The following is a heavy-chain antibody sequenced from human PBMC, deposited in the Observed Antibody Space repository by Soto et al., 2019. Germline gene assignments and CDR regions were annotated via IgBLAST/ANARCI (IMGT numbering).Heavy chain of an antibody. J-gene: IGHJ4*02. Sequence: ASVKVSCKASGYTFTSYAMHWLRQAPGQRLEWMGWINAGNGNTKYSQKFQGRVTITRDTSASTAYMELSSLRSEDTAVYYCARDVDTAMTDYWGQGTLVTVSS. D-gene: IGHD5-18*01. CDR3: ARDVDTAMTDY. CDR1: GYTFTSYA. V-gene: IGHV1-3*01. CDR2: INAGNGNT.